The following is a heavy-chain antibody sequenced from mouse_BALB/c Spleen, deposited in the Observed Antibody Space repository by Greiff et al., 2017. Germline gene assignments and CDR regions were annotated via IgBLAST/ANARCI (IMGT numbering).Heavy chain of an antibody. CDR3: ASLSTMITTGYAMDY. V-gene: IGHV5-9-4*01. D-gene: IGHD2-4*01. J-gene: IGHJ4*01. CDR1: GFTFSSYA. CDR2: ISSGGSYT. Sequence: DVKLVESGGGLVKPGGSLKLSCAASGFTFSSYAMSWVRQSPEKRLEWVAEISSGGSYTYYPDTVTGRFTISRDNAKNTLYLEMSSLRSEDTAMYYCASLSTMITTGYAMDYWGQGTSVTVSS.